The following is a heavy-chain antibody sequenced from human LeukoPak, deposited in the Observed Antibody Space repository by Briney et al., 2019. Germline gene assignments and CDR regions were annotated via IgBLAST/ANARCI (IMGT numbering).Heavy chain of an antibody. D-gene: IGHD1-26*01. Sequence: SEALSLTCTVSGGSISSYYWSWIRHPPGKGLEWIGYIYYSGSTNYSPSLKSRVTISVDTFKNQFSLKLSSVTAADTAVYYCARDGSYYGSLFDYWGQGTLVTVSS. CDR1: GGSISSYY. CDR3: ARDGSYYGSLFDY. J-gene: IGHJ4*02. CDR2: IYYSGST. V-gene: IGHV4-59*01.